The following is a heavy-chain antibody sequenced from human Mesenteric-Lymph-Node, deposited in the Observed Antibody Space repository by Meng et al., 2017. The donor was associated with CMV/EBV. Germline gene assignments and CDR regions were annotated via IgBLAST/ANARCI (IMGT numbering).Heavy chain of an antibody. CDR3: ASGYCGGDCRYYLDY. CDR1: GGTFSSYA. Sequence: GGTFSSYAITWVRQVPGRGLEYMGGIIPMTGIVNYAQKFQGRVTMTADRSTNTAYMEVGSLRSEGTAVYYCASGYCGGDCRYYLDYWGQGTLVTVSS. J-gene: IGHJ4*02. V-gene: IGHV1-69*10. CDR2: IIPMTGIV. D-gene: IGHD2-21*02.